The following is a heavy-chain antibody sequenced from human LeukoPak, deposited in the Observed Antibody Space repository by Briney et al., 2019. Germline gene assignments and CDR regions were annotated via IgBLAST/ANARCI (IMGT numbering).Heavy chain of an antibody. Sequence: SVKVSCKASGGTFSSYAISWVRQAPGQGLEWMGGIIPIFGTANYAQKFQGRVTITADESTSTAYMELSSLRSEDTAVYYCARGTAMAYDFWSGYDAFDIWGQGTMVTDSS. D-gene: IGHD3-3*01. CDR3: ARGTAMAYDFWSGYDAFDI. V-gene: IGHV1-69*13. CDR2: IIPIFGTA. CDR1: GGTFSSYA. J-gene: IGHJ3*02.